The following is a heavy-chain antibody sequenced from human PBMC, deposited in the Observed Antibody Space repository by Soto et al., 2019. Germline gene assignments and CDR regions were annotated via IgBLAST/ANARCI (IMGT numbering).Heavy chain of an antibody. V-gene: IGHV1-18*01. CDR1: GYTFTTYG. CDR2: ISGYNGHT. CDR3: ARGGEIPYYYTVLNV. J-gene: IGHJ6*04. D-gene: IGHD3-16*01. Sequence: GASVKVSCKASGYTFTTYGISWVRQAPGQGLEWMGWISGYNGHTKYAQKFQGKVTMTTDTSTSTVYMDLRSLRSDDTAVYYCARGGEIPYYYTVLNVGGKGPTVTVPS.